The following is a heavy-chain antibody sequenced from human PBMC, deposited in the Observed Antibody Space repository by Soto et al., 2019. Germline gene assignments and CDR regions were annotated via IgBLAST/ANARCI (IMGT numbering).Heavy chain of an antibody. V-gene: IGHV3-30-3*01. J-gene: IGHJ4*02. Sequence: PGGSLRLSCAASGFTFSSYAMHWVRQAPGKGLEWVAVISYDGSNKYYADSVKGRFTISRDNSKNTLYLQMNSLRAEDTAVYYCARDRGSSVVVVAATYYFDYWGQGTLVTSPQ. D-gene: IGHD2-15*01. CDR3: ARDRGSSVVVVAATYYFDY. CDR1: GFTFSSYA. CDR2: ISYDGSNK.